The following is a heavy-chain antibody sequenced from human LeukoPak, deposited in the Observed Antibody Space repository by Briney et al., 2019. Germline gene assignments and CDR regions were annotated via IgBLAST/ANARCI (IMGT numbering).Heavy chain of an antibody. CDR2: INPNSGGT. CDR1: GYTFTVYY. CDR3: ARDLAYCGGDCYSADFQH. D-gene: IGHD2-21*02. V-gene: IGHV1-2*06. Sequence: GASVNVSCKASGYTFTVYYMHWVRQAPGQGLEWMGRINPNSGGTNYAQKFQGRVTMTRDTSISTAYMELSRLRSDDTAVYYCARDLAYCGGDCYSADFQHWGQGTLVTVSS. J-gene: IGHJ1*01.